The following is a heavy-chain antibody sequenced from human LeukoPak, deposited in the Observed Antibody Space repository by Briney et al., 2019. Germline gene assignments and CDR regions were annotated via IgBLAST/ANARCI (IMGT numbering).Heavy chain of an antibody. CDR1: GGSISSSSYY. J-gene: IGHJ6*02. Sequence: SETLSLTCTVSGGSISSSSYYWGWIRQPPGKGLEWIGSIYYSGSTYYNPSLKSRVTISVDTSKNQFSLKLSSVTAADTAVYYCARAWGASNYYYYYGMDVWGQGTTVTVSS. CDR3: ARAWGASNYYYYYGMDV. V-gene: IGHV4-39*07. D-gene: IGHD3-16*01. CDR2: IYYSGST.